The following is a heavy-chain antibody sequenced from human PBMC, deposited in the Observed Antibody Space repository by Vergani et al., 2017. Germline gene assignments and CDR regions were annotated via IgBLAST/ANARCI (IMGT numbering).Heavy chain of an antibody. D-gene: IGHD5-12*01. CDR3: ATPRLRFSYYYYYGMDV. J-gene: IGHJ6*02. CDR2: ISGNNDDV. Sequence: EVQLVESGGGLVQPGGSLRLSCAASGFTFSHYSMNWVRQAPGKGLEWVSSISGNNDDVYYADSVKGRFTISRDNAKNSLYLDMSSLRAEDTAVYYCATPRLRFSYYYYYGMDVWGQGTTVTVSS. V-gene: IGHV3-21*04. CDR1: GFTFSHYS.